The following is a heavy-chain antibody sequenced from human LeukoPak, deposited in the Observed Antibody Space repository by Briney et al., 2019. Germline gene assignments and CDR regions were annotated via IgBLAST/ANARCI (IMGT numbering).Heavy chain of an antibody. CDR3: AKVGYYDSSGYYAYLQH. V-gene: IGHV3-74*01. CDR1: GFTFGSYW. Sequence: PGGSLRLSCAASGFTFGSYWMHWVRQPPGKGLEWVSRMNSDGSSISYADSVKGRFTISRDNAKNTLHLQMNSLRAEDTAVYYCAKVGYYDSSGYYAYLQHWGQGTLVTVSS. D-gene: IGHD3-22*01. CDR2: MNSDGSSI. J-gene: IGHJ1*01.